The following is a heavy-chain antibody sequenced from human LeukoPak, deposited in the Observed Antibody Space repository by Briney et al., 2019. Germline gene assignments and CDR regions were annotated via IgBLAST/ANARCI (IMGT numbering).Heavy chain of an antibody. D-gene: IGHD4-17*01. CDR3: AKDPTVTTSLNFGY. CDR1: GFTFSSYA. J-gene: IGHJ4*02. Sequence: PGTSLRLSCAASGFTFSSYAMSWVRQAPGKGLEWVSAISGSGGSTYYADSVKGRFTISRDNSKNTPYLQMNSLRAEDTAVYYCAKDPTVTTSLNFGYWGQGTLVTVSS. V-gene: IGHV3-23*01. CDR2: ISGSGGST.